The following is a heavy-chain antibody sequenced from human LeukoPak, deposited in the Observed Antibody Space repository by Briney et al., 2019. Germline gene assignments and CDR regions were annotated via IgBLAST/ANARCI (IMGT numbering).Heavy chain of an antibody. CDR2: IYYSGST. D-gene: IGHD6-19*01. J-gene: IGHJ4*02. Sequence: SETLSLTCTVSGGSISSYYWSWLRQPPGKGLEWIGYIYYSGSTNYNPSLTSRGTISVDTSKIQSSLKLSSLTAADTAVYYCARDTSGWTNWRQATLVTVSS. V-gene: IGHV4-59*01. CDR3: ARDTSGWTN. CDR1: GGSISSYY.